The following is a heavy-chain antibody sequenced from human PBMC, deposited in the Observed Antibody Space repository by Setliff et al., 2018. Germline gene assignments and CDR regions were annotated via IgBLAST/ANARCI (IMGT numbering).Heavy chain of an antibody. D-gene: IGHD1-26*01. CDR1: GGSISSGNYY. CDR2: IYHSGST. J-gene: IGHJ6*03. CDR3: AREVREGYYYMDV. Sequence: KPSETLSLTCTVSGGSISSGNYYWSWIRQYPGKDLEWIGYIYHSGSTYYNPSLKSRVIISVDTSKNQFSLKLSSVTAADTAVYFCAREVREGYYYMDVWGKGTTVTVSS. V-gene: IGHV4-31*03.